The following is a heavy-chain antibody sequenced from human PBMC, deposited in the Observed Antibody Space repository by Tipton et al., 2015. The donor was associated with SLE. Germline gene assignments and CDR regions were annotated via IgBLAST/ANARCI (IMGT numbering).Heavy chain of an antibody. CDR3: ARVPRTFYYDYSGHFDY. D-gene: IGHD3-22*01. CDR2: IYYSGNT. V-gene: IGHV4-39*07. CDR1: GGSISSSSYY. J-gene: IGHJ4*02. Sequence: GLVKPSETLSLTCTVSGGSISSSSYYWGWIRQPPGKGLEWIGSIYYSGNTYNPSLKSRVIISLDTSKNHFSLKLSSVTAADTAVYYCARVPRTFYYDYSGHFDYWGPGTPVTVSS.